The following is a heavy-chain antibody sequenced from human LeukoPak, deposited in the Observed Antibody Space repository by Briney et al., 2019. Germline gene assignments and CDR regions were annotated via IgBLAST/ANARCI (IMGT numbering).Heavy chain of an antibody. V-gene: IGHV3-9*01. CDR1: GFTFDDYA. CDR2: ITWNSGRK. Sequence: TGRSLRLSCAASGFTFDDYAIHWVRQAPGKGLEWVSGITWNSGRKGYADSVKGRFTISRDNAKNSLYLQMNSLRPEDTALYYCVKDALAVGVTGYYAMDVWGQGTTVTVSS. CDR3: VKDALAVGVTGYYAMDV. J-gene: IGHJ6*02. D-gene: IGHD1-26*01.